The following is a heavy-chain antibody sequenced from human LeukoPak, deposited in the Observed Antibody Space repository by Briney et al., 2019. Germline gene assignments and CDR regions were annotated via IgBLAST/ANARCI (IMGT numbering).Heavy chain of an antibody. J-gene: IGHJ5*02. CDR1: GFTFSSYS. CDR3: ARGVRASTGNYWFDP. CDR2: ISSGSSTI. V-gene: IGHV3-48*02. Sequence: GGSLILSCAASGFTFSSYSMNWVRQAPGKGLEWISYISSGSSTIHYADSVKGRFTISRDNAENSLYLQMNSLRDEDTAVYYCARGVRASTGNYWFDPWGQGTLVTVSS. D-gene: IGHD3-9*01.